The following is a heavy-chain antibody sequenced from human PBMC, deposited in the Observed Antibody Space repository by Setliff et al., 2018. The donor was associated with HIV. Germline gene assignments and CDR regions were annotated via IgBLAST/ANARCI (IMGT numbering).Heavy chain of an antibody. CDR3: ARSKTFYDFWGGYYTHGAFKI. J-gene: IGHJ3*02. CDR1: GGSITSGGFY. V-gene: IGHV4-31*03. D-gene: IGHD3-3*01. CDR2: IYYSVGT. Sequence: SETLSLTCTDSGGSITSGGFYWSWIRQYPQKGLEWIGYIYYSVGTYYNPSLKSRVTMSVDTSKNQFSLNLTSVTAADTAVYYCARSKTFYDFWGGYYTHGAFKIWGLGTMVTVS.